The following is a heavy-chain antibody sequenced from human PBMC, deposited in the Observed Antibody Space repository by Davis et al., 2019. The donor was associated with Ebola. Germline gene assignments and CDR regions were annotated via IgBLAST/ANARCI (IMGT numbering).Heavy chain of an antibody. CDR3: ARGASASEGDYDYVWGSYRTYYFDY. CDR2: ISSSSSYT. D-gene: IGHD3-16*02. J-gene: IGHJ4*02. V-gene: IGHV3-11*06. Sequence: PGGSLRLSCAASGFTFSDYYMSWIRQAPGKGLEWVSYISSSSSYTNYADSVKGRFTISRDNAKNSLYLQMNSLRAEDTAVYYCARGASASEGDYDYVWGSYRTYYFDYWGQGTLVTVSP. CDR1: GFTFSDYY.